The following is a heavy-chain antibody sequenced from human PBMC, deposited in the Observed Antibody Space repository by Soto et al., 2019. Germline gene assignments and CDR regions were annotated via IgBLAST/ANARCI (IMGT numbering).Heavy chain of an antibody. D-gene: IGHD3-10*01. CDR1: GFTLSGRS. J-gene: IGHJ6*04. V-gene: IGHV3-74*01. CDR3: ASVWFGPDV. Sequence: EVQLVESGGGLVQPGGSLRLSCAASGFTLSGRSMHWVRQAPGKGLVWVSGIDNAGTDSTYADSVKGRFTSSRDNAKNMLYLQMNSLRVEDTAVYYCASVWFGPDVWGKGTTVTVSS. CDR2: IDNAGTDS.